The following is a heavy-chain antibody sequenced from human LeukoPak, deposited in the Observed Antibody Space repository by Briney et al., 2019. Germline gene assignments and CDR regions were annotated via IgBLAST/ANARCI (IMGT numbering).Heavy chain of an antibody. V-gene: IGHV3-30*02. Sequence: GGSLRPSCAASGFTFSSYGMHWVRQAPGKGLEWVAFIRYDGSNKYYADSVKGRFTISRDNAENSLYLQMNSLRAEDTAVYYCARDHGRSSSWQSFDYWGQGTLVTVSS. CDR1: GFTFSSYG. CDR3: ARDHGRSSSWQSFDY. CDR2: IRYDGSNK. D-gene: IGHD6-13*01. J-gene: IGHJ4*02.